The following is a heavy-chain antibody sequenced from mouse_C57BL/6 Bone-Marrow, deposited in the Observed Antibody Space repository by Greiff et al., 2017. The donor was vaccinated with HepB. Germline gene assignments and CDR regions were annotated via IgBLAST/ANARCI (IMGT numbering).Heavy chain of an antibody. CDR1: GYTFTSYW. V-gene: IGHV1-53*01. J-gene: IGHJ2*01. Sequence: QVQLQQSGTVLARPGASVKMSCKASGYTFTSYWMHWVKQRPGQGLEWIGNINPSNGGTNYNEKFKSKATLTVDKSSSTAYMQLSSLTSEDSAVYYCATIYYGNYIDYWGQGTTLTVSS. D-gene: IGHD2-1*01. CDR2: INPSNGGT. CDR3: ATIYYGNYIDY.